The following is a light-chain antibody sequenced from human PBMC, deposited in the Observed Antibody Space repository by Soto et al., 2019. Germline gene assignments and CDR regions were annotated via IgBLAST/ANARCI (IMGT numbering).Light chain of an antibody. CDR2: LNSDGSH. J-gene: IGLJ3*02. CDR1: SGHSSYT. Sequence: QLVLTQSPSASASLGASVKLTCTLSSGHSSYTIAWHQQQPEKGPRYLMTLNSDGSHSKRDGIPDRFSGSSSGAERYLSISSLQSEDEADYYCQTWGTGIEVFGGGTQLTVL. CDR3: QTWGTGIEV. V-gene: IGLV4-69*01.